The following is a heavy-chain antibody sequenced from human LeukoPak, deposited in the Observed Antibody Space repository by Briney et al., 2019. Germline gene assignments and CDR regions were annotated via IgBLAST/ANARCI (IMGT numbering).Heavy chain of an antibody. D-gene: IGHD6-13*01. CDR2: ILYDGSNK. V-gene: IGHV3-30-3*01. CDR3: ARGSPPPDV. CDR1: GFTFSSYA. Sequence: GGSLRLSCAASGFTFSSYAMHWVRQAPGKGLEWVAVILYDGSNKYYADSVKGRFTISRDNSKNTLYLQMNSLRAEDTAVFYCARGSPPPDVWGKGTTVTVSS. J-gene: IGHJ6*04.